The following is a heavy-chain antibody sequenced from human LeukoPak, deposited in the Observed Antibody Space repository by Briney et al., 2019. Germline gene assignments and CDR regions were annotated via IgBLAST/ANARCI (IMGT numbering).Heavy chain of an antibody. D-gene: IGHD2-2*01. Sequence: ASVKVSCKASGYTFTSYGISWVRQAPGQGLEWMGWIIAYNGNTNYAQKLQGRVTMTTDTSTSTAYMELRSLRSDDTAVYYCARDPRLVVPAAQWDAFDIWGQGTTVTVSS. CDR2: IIAYNGNT. CDR3: ARDPRLVVPAAQWDAFDI. CDR1: GYTFTSYG. J-gene: IGHJ3*02. V-gene: IGHV1-18*01.